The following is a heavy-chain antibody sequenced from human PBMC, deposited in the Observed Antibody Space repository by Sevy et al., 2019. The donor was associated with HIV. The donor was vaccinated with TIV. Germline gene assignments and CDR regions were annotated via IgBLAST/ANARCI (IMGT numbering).Heavy chain of an antibody. V-gene: IGHV1-2*06. J-gene: IGHJ6*02. Sequence: ASVKVSCKASGYTFTDEYLHWVRQAPGQGLEWIGRIFPNSGVTKSAQSFRGMVTRTRDTSIGTAYMELSGLRSDDTAVYYCARDAGGGTTNSGLDVWGQGTTVTVSS. D-gene: IGHD1-7*01. CDR2: IFPNSGVT. CDR3: ARDAGGGTTNSGLDV. CDR1: GYTFTDEY.